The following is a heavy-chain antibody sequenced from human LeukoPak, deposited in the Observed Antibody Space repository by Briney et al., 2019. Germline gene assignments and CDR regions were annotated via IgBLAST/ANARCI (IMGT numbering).Heavy chain of an antibody. CDR3: ARERGYSGYGP. Sequence: ASVKVSCKASGGTFNSYAISWVRQAPGQGLEWMGRIIPIFNTADYAQKFQGRVTMTTDTSTSTAYMELRSLRSDDTAVYYCARERGYSGYGPWGQGALVTVSS. CDR2: IIPIFNTA. V-gene: IGHV1-69*05. CDR1: GGTFNSYA. J-gene: IGHJ5*02. D-gene: IGHD5-12*01.